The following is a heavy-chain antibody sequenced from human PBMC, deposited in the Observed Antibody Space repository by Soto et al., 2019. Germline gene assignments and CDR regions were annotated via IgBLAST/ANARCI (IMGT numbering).Heavy chain of an antibody. CDR1: GSSLTSYY. Sequence: SVTLSLTCTLSGSSLTSYYWSWIPQPPGQGLEWIGFVYYTGIARYNPSLKSRVTISVDTSKNQFSLKLTSVIAADTSIYYCARRIVSTETFDYWGEGTLVTVS. CDR3: ARRIVSTETFDY. CDR2: VYYTGIA. V-gene: IGHV4-59*08. J-gene: IGHJ4*02. D-gene: IGHD5-12*01.